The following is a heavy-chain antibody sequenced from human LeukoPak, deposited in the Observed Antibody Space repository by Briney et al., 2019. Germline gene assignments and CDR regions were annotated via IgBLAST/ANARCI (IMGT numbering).Heavy chain of an antibody. CDR1: GGTFSSYD. Sequence: ASVKVSCKASGGTFSSYDINWVRQATGQGLEWMGWMNPNSGNTGYAQKFQGRVTMTRNTSISTAYMELSSLRSEDTAVYYCARNSGSFYYYYGMDVWGQGTTVTVSS. V-gene: IGHV1-8*02. J-gene: IGHJ6*02. CDR2: MNPNSGNT. D-gene: IGHD3-10*01. CDR3: ARNSGSFYYYYGMDV.